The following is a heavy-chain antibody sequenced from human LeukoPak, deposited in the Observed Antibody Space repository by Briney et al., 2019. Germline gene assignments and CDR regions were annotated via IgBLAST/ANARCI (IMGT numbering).Heavy chain of an antibody. CDR1: GASINSGDYF. D-gene: IGHD4-23*01. Sequence: PSETLSLTCTVSGASINSGDYFWNWIRQHPGKGLEWIGYIYYNGGTYYNPSLQSRLTISVDASKNQFSLRLNSVTAADTAAYYCARGGSTAVTPDSWGQGTLVSVSS. CDR3: ARGGSTAVTPDS. CDR2: IYYNGGT. V-gene: IGHV4-31*03. J-gene: IGHJ4*02.